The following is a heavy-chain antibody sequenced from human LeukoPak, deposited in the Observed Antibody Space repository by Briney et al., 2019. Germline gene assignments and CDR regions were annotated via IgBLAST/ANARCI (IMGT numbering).Heavy chain of an antibody. CDR3: ARAYVGTAMVFDY. J-gene: IGHJ4*02. CDR2: IYYSGST. D-gene: IGHD5-18*01. V-gene: IGHV4-59*01. Sequence: SETLFLTCTVSGGSISSYYWSWIRQPPGKGLEWIGDIYYSGSTNYNPSLKSRVTISVDTSKNQFSLKLSSVTAADTAVYYCARAYVGTAMVFDYWGQGTLVTVSS. CDR1: GGSISSYY.